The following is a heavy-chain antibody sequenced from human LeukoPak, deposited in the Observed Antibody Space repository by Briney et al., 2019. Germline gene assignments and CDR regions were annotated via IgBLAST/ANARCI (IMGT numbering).Heavy chain of an antibody. J-gene: IGHJ4*02. CDR1: GFTFSSYG. Sequence: GGSLRLSCAASGFTFSSYGMHWVRQAPGKGLEWVAFIRYDGSNKYYADSVKGRFTISRDNSKNTLYLQMNSLRAEDTALYYCAKDANYGSGSYPYYFDSWGQGTLVTVSS. CDR2: IRYDGSNK. CDR3: AKDANYGSGSYPYYFDS. V-gene: IGHV3-30*02. D-gene: IGHD3-10*01.